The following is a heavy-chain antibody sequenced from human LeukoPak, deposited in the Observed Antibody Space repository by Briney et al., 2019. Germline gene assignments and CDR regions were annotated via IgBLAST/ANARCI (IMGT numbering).Heavy chain of an antibody. CDR1: GYTFTSYG. CDR3: GTYYYDSSGCYYVDY. CDR2: ISAYNGNT. J-gene: IGHJ4*02. D-gene: IGHD3-22*01. V-gene: IGHV1-18*01. Sequence: ASVKVSCKASGYTFTSYGISWVRQAPGQGLEWMGWISAYNGNTNYAQKLQGRVTMTTDTSTSTAYMELRSLRSDDTAVYYCGTYYYDSSGCYYVDYWGQGTLVTVSS.